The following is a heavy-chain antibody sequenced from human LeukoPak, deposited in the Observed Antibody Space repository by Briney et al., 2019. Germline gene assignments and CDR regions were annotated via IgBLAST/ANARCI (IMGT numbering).Heavy chain of an antibody. CDR1: GFTFSTYR. CDR2: ISSSSSTI. V-gene: IGHV3-48*01. CDR3: ARNNYDFWSGPLGYFDY. J-gene: IGHJ4*02. Sequence: GGSLRLSCAASGFTFSTYRMNWVRQAPGKGLEWVSYISSSSSTIYYADSVKGRFTISRDNAKNSLYLQMNSLRAEDTAVYYCARNNYDFWSGPLGYFDYWGQGTLVTVSS. D-gene: IGHD3-3*01.